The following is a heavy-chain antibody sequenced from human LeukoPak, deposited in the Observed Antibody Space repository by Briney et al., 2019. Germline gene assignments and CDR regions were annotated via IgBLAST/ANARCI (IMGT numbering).Heavy chain of an antibody. J-gene: IGHJ4*02. CDR2: INPSGGST. CDR1: GYTFTSYY. D-gene: IGHD2-2*01. CDR3: AKGSTYCSSTSCSYYFDY. V-gene: IGHV1-46*01. Sequence: ASVKVSCKASGYTFTSYYMHWVRQAPGQGLEWMGIINPSGGSTSYAQKFQGRVTMTRDTSTSTVYMELSSLRSEDTAVYYCAKGSTYCSSTSCSYYFDYWGQGTLVTVSS.